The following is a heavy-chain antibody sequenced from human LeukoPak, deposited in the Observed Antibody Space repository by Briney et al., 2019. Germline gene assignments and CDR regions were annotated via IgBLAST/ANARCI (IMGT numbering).Heavy chain of an antibody. D-gene: IGHD3-10*01. CDR2: INPNSGGT. CDR1: GYTFTSYG. V-gene: IGHV1-2*02. Sequence: ASVKVSCKASGYTFTSYGISWVRQAPGQGLEWMGWINPNSGGTNYAQKFQGRVTMTRDTSISTAYMELSRLRSDDTAVYYCARKAILGSGSYYPNYYYYYYMDVWGKGTTVTVSS. J-gene: IGHJ6*03. CDR3: ARKAILGSGSYYPNYYYYYYMDV.